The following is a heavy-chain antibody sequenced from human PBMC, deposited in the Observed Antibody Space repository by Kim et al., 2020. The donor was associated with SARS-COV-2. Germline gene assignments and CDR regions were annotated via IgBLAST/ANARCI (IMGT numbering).Heavy chain of an antibody. D-gene: IGHD3-16*01. V-gene: IGHV3-33*01. CDR3: ARELGDNWFDP. CDR2: LWYDGSNE. Sequence: GGSRRLSCVASGFTFRNYGMHWVRQAPGKGLEWVAVLWYDGSNEYYADSVKGRFTISRDISKNTLYLQMKNLRVDDTAVYYCARELGDNWFDPWGQGTLVTVSS. CDR1: GFTFRNYG. J-gene: IGHJ5*02.